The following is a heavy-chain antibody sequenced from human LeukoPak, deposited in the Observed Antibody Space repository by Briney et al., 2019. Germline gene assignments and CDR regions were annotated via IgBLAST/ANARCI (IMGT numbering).Heavy chain of an antibody. CDR2: ISSGSSTI. V-gene: IGHV3-48*01. D-gene: IGHD1-1*01. J-gene: IGHJ4*02. Sequence: GGSLRLSCAASGFTFSSYSMNWVRQAPGKGLEWVSYISSGSSTIYYADSVKGRFTISRDNSKNTLYLQMNSLRAEDTAVYYCAKSGLGTPSYWGQGTLVTVSS. CDR1: GFTFSSYS. CDR3: AKSGLGTPSY.